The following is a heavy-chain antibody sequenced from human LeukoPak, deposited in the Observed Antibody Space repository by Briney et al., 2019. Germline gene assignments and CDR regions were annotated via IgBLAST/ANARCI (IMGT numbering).Heavy chain of an antibody. Sequence: ASVKVSCKASGYSFTDHSMHWVRQAPGQGLEWMGWINPNSGGTNYAQKFQGRVIMTRDPSISTAYMELGRLRSDDTAVYYCARDFAGTTSRYNCYAMDVWGQGTTVTVSS. CDR3: ARDFAGTTSRYNCYAMDV. V-gene: IGHV1-2*02. CDR1: GYSFTDHS. CDR2: INPNSGGT. J-gene: IGHJ6*02. D-gene: IGHD1-7*01.